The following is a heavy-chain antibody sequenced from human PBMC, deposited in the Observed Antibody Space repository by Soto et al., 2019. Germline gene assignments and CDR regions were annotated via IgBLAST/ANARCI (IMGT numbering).Heavy chain of an antibody. CDR3: ARDPSDCSSTSCWGYYALDV. Sequence: LRLSCAASGFTFSTYSINWVRQAPWKGLEWVSSISSSGTYIHYADSLKGRFTISRDNAKNSLYLQMISLRAEDTAVYYCARDPSDCSSTSCWGYYALDVWGQGTTVTVSS. CDR1: GFTFSTYS. CDR2: ISSSGTYI. D-gene: IGHD2-2*01. J-gene: IGHJ6*02. V-gene: IGHV3-21*01.